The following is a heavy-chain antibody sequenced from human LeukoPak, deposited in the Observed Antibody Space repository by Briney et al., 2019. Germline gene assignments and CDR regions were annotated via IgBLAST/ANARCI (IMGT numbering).Heavy chain of an antibody. D-gene: IGHD5-24*01. CDR3: ARSMVTIPIPGGY. CDR1: GFTFSSYW. Sequence: GGSLRLSCAASGFTFSSYWMHWVRQAPGKGLVWVSRIHSDGSSTSYADSVKGRFTISRDNAKNTLYLQMNSLRAEDTAVYYCARSMVTIPIPGGYWGQGTLVTVSS. V-gene: IGHV3-74*01. CDR2: IHSDGSST. J-gene: IGHJ4*02.